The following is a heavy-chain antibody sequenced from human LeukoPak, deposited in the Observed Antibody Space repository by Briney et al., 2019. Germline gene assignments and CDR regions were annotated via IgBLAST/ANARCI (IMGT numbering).Heavy chain of an antibody. V-gene: IGHV3-30*02. CDR2: IRYDGINK. CDR1: GFIFSSYG. Sequence: GGSLRLSCAASGFIFSSYGMHWVRQAPGKGLEWVTFIRYDGINKYYADSVKGRFTVSRDNAKNSLYLQMNSLRAEDTALYYCARGDYCTNGVCSFDYWGQGTLVTVSS. D-gene: IGHD2-8*01. J-gene: IGHJ4*02. CDR3: ARGDYCTNGVCSFDY.